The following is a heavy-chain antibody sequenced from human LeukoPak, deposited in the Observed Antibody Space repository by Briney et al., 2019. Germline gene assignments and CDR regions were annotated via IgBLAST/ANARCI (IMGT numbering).Heavy chain of an antibody. CDR1: GGSISSGSYY. V-gene: IGHV4-61*02. CDR2: IYTSGST. J-gene: IGHJ4*02. CDR3: AREWLHSSSSWVDY. D-gene: IGHD6-6*01. Sequence: SQTLSLTCTVSGGSISSGSYYWSWIRQPAGKGLEWIGRIYTSGSTNYNPSLKSRVTISVDTSKNQFSLKLSSVTAADTAVYYCAREWLHSSSSWVDYWGQGTLVTVSS.